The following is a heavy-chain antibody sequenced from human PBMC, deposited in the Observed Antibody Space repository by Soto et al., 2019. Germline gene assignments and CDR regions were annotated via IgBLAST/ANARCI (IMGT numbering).Heavy chain of an antibody. CDR2: ITGDGDDT. CDR1: GFTFSNFA. D-gene: IGHD4-4*01. Sequence: PGGSLRLSCEASGFTFSNFAMSWARQAPGKGLEWVSSITGDGDDTYYADSVKGRVTISRDNSKNTLYLHMNSVRVDDTAIYYCAKDRYSSSPYNWFDPWGQGSLVTVSS. J-gene: IGHJ5*02. CDR3: AKDRYSSSPYNWFDP. V-gene: IGHV3-23*01.